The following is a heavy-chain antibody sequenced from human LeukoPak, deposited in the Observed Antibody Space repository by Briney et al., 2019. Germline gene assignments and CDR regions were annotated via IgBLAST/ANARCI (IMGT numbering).Heavy chain of an antibody. CDR1: GFTFSSYA. D-gene: IGHD5-12*01. V-gene: IGHV3-30-3*01. CDR2: ISYDGSNK. J-gene: IGHJ4*02. CDR3: ASLGGYGYGNC. Sequence: PGRSLRLSCAASGFTFSSYAMHWVRQAPGEGLGWVAVISYDGSNKYYADSVKGRFTISRDNSKNTLYLQMNSLIAEDTAVYYCASLGGYGYGNCWGQGTLVTVSS.